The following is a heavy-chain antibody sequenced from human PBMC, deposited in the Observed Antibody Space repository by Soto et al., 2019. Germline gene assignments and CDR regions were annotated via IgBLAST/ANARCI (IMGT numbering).Heavy chain of an antibody. V-gene: IGHV3-23*01. Sequence: LRLSCAASGFTFSSYAMSWVRQAPGKGLEWVSAISGSGGSTYYADSVKGRFTISRDNSKNTLYLQMNSLRAEDTVVYYCAKYRSGYQLDGMDVWGQGTTVTVSS. D-gene: IGHD2-2*01. CDR3: AKYRSGYQLDGMDV. CDR2: ISGSGGST. J-gene: IGHJ6*02. CDR1: GFTFSSYA.